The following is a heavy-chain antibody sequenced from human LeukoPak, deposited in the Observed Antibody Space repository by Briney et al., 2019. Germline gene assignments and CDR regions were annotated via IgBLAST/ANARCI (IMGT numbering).Heavy chain of an antibody. CDR3: ATSSWNDGDGVFDY. D-gene: IGHD1-1*01. CDR1: GFIFSSYW. J-gene: IGHJ4*02. V-gene: IGHV3-7*01. CDR2: IRQDGSDK. Sequence: GGSLRLSCAASGFIFSSYWMTWVRQAPGKGLEWVANIRQDGSDKYYADSVKGRFTISRDGAKNSLFLEMNSLRVEDTAVYYCATSSWNDGDGVFDYWGQGTLVTVSS.